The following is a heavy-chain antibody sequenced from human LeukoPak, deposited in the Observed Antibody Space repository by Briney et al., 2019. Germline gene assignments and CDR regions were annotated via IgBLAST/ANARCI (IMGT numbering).Heavy chain of an antibody. D-gene: IGHD6-13*01. CDR1: GFTFSSYA. V-gene: IGHV3-30*04. Sequence: GGSLRLSCTASGFTFSSYAMYWVRQAPGKGLEWLAVISYDGSNKFYADSVKGRFTISRDNSKNTLYLQMNSLRTEDTAVYYCARRILGIAAAGIDYWGQGTRVTVSS. CDR2: ISYDGSNK. J-gene: IGHJ4*02. CDR3: ARRILGIAAAGIDY.